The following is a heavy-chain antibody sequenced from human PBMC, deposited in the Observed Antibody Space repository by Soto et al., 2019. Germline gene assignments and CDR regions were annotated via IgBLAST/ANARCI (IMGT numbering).Heavy chain of an antibody. CDR3: ATEDRGKKAGYNGLVSLGY. Sequence: QVQLVQSGAEVKTPGSSLKVSCKVSGSRFSNYVISWVRQAPGHGLEWLGRIIPIFNSTKYAQNFQGRVTITADKTTTTAALELSSLISDDTAVYYCATEDRGKKAGYNGLVSLGYWGQGTLVTVSS. CDR2: IIPIFNST. J-gene: IGHJ4*02. V-gene: IGHV1-69*06. D-gene: IGHD2-2*02. CDR1: GSRFSNYV.